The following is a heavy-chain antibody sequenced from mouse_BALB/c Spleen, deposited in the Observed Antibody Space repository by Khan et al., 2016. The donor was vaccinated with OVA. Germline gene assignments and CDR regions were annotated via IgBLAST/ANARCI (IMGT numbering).Heavy chain of an antibody. CDR2: INTYTGEP. D-gene: IGHD2-14*01. CDR1: GYTFRNYG. J-gene: IGHJ4*01. V-gene: IGHV9-3-1*01. Sequence: VQLKQSGPELKKTGETVKISCKASGYTFRNYGMNWVKQAPGKGLKWMGWINTYTGEPTYADDFKGRFAFSLETSASTAYLQINNLKNEDTASYFCARVGYNGTMDYWGQGTSVTVSS. CDR3: ARVGYNGTMDY.